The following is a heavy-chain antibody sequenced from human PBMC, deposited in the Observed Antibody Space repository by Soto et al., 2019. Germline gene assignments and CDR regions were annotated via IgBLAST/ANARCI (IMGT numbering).Heavy chain of an antibody. CDR1: GGSISSYY. J-gene: IGHJ3*02. CDR2: IYYSGST. Sequence: SETLSLTCTVSGGSISSYYWSWIRQPPGKGLEWIGYIYYSGSTNYNPSLKSRVTISVDTSKNQFSLKLSSVTAADTAVYYCARASVATINGRDDAFDIWGQGTMVTVSS. V-gene: IGHV4-59*01. CDR3: ARASVATINGRDDAFDI. D-gene: IGHD5-12*01.